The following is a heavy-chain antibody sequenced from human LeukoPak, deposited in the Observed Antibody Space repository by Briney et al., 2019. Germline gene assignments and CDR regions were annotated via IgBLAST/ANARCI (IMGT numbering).Heavy chain of an antibody. CDR1: GFSFSNYA. Sequence: GGSLRLSCVSSGFSFSNYAMSWVRQAPGKGLEWVSSISGSGGSTHYADSVKGRFTISRDKTKNTLYLQMNSLRAEDTAVYYCAKSAYYDASGYYREYYFDYWGQGTLATVSS. CDR3: AKSAYYDASGYYREYYFDY. D-gene: IGHD3-22*01. J-gene: IGHJ4*02. CDR2: ISGSGGST. V-gene: IGHV3-23*01.